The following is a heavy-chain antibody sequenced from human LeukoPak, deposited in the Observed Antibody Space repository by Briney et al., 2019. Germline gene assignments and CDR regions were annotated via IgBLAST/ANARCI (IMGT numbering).Heavy chain of an antibody. J-gene: IGHJ4*02. CDR3: AKQWLGELFTPSDY. V-gene: IGHV3-23*01. CDR2: ISGSGGST. CDR1: GFTFNNYA. D-gene: IGHD3-10*01. Sequence: GGSLRLSCAASGFTFNNYAMSWVRQAPGKGLEWVSAISGSGGSTYYADSVKGRFTISRDNSKNTLYLQMNSLRAEDTAVYYCAKQWLGELFTPSDYWGQGTLVTVSS.